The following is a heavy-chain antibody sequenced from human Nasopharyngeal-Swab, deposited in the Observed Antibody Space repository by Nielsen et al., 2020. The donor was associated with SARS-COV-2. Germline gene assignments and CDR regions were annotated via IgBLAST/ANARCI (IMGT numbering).Heavy chain of an antibody. D-gene: IGHD4-17*01. J-gene: IGHJ6*02. Sequence: SETLSLPCSFSGGSFIVYYWSCIRQPPGKGLEWIGEINHSGSTNYNPSLKSRVTISVDTSKNQFSLKLSSVTAADTAVYYCARLPYGDYLYYYYYGMDVWGQGTTVTVSS. CDR3: ARLPYGDYLYYYYYGMDV. V-gene: IGHV4-34*01. CDR2: INHSGST. CDR1: GGSFIVYY.